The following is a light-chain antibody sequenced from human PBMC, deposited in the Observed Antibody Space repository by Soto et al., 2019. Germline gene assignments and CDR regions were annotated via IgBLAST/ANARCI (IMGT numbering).Light chain of an antibody. V-gene: IGKV3D-15*01. CDR1: QSVNSD. CDR3: QQYKGWPRT. Sequence: EIVMTQSPATLSVSPGERATLSCRASQSVNSDLAWYQQKPGQAPRLLIYGASTRATGIPARFSGSGSGTEFTLTINSLQFEDFVVYYCQQYKGWPRTFGQGTKVEIK. J-gene: IGKJ1*01. CDR2: GAS.